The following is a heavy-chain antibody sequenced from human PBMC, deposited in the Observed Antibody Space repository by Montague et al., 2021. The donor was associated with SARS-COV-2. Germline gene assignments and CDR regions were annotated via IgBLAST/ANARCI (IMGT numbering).Heavy chain of an antibody. Sequence: SLRLSCAASGFTFSSYDMHWVRQATGNGLEWVSAIGTAGDTYYPGSVMGRFTISRENAKNSLYLQMNSLRAGDTAVYYCATGYSSGWSHQYYFDCWGQGTLVTVSS. D-gene: IGHD6-19*01. CDR1: GFTFSSYD. V-gene: IGHV3-13*04. CDR3: ATGYSSGWSHQYYFDC. CDR2: IGTAGDT. J-gene: IGHJ4*02.